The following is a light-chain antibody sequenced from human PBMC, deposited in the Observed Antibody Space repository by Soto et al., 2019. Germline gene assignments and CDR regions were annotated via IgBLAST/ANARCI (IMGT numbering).Light chain of an antibody. J-gene: IGLJ3*02. CDR3: AAWDDSLNGWV. CDR1: GSNIRPNN. V-gene: IGLV1-44*01. CDR2: TDI. Sequence: QSVLTQPPSTSGTPGQRVTISCSGGGSNIRPNNVNWYQQLPGRAPKLLIYTDIHRPAGVPDRFSGSESGTSASLAISGLQSEDEADYYCAAWDDSLNGWVFGGGTKLTVL.